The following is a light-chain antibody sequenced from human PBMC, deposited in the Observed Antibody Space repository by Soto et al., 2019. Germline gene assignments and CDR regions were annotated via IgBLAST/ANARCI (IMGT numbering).Light chain of an antibody. V-gene: IGKV3-11*01. CDR3: HQRYNWPRVT. J-gene: IGKJ5*01. Sequence: EIVLTQSPATLSLSPGERVTLSCRASQSVSNSLAWYQKKPGPPPRLLXYDVSNRATGIPARFSGSGSGTDLTLTITSLEPEDFAVYFCHQRYNWPRVTFGQGTRLEIK. CDR1: QSVSNS. CDR2: DVS.